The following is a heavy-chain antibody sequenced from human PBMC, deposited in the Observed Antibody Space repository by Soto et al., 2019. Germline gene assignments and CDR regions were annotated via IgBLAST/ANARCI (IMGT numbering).Heavy chain of an antibody. CDR2: IYYSGRT. J-gene: IGHJ4*02. V-gene: IGHV4-39*01. CDR1: GESISSSSYY. Sequence: SETLSLTCIVSGESISSSSYYWGWIRQPPGKGLEWIGGIYYSGRTYYNPSFKSRVTISIDTSKNQFSLKLSSVTATDTAVYYCARQRTTVVTQAYFDHWGQGALVTVSS. D-gene: IGHD2-21*02. CDR3: ARQRTTVVTQAYFDH.